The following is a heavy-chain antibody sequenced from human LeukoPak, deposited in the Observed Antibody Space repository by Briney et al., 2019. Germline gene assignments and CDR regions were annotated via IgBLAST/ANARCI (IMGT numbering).Heavy chain of an antibody. CDR2: MNTDNGKT. D-gene: IGHD3-16*01. CDR3: ASDGRGRAFDY. CDR1: EYIFTNFD. Sequence: ASVKVSCKAPEYIFTNFDIHWVRQATGQGLEWMGWMNTDNGKTGYAQKFQGRVTMTRNTSTNTAYMEVSSLRSGETAVYYCASDGRGRAFDYWGQGSRVTVSS. V-gene: IGHV1-8*01. J-gene: IGHJ4*02.